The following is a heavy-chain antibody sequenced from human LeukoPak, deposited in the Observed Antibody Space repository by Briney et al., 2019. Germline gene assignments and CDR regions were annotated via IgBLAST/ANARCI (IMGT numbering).Heavy chain of an antibody. Sequence: ASVKVSCKASGYTFTSYGISGVREAPGQGLDWRGCISAYNGNTNYAQKLQGRVTMTTDTSTSTAYMELRSLRSDDTAVYYCARRTSHYDILTPPDYWGQGTLVTVSS. J-gene: IGHJ4*02. CDR1: GYTFTSYG. D-gene: IGHD3-9*01. V-gene: IGHV1-18*01. CDR3: ARRTSHYDILTPPDY. CDR2: ISAYNGNT.